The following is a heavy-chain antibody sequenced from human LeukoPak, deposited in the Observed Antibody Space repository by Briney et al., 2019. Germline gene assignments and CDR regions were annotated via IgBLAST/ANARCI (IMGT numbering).Heavy chain of an antibody. J-gene: IGHJ4*02. V-gene: IGHV3-49*04. CDR1: GSTFGDYA. Sequence: GGSLRLSCTASGSTFGDYAMSWVRQAPGKGLEWVGFIRSKAYGGTTEYAASVKGRFTISRDDSKSIAYLQMNSLKTEDTAVYYCTRDFDYYGSGSYYFDYWGQGTLVTVSS. CDR3: TRDFDYYGSGSYYFDY. D-gene: IGHD3-10*01. CDR2: IRSKAYGGTT.